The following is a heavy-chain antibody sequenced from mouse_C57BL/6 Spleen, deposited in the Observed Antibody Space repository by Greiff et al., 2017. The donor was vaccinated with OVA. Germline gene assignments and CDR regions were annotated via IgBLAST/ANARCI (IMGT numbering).Heavy chain of an antibody. D-gene: IGHD2-1*01. J-gene: IGHJ2*01. V-gene: IGHV5-4*01. CDR3: AREAAPYGNYDY. CDR1: GFTFSSYA. Sequence: EVNLVESGGGLVKPGGSLKLSCAASGFTFSSYAMSWVRQTPEKRLEWVAPISDGGSYTYYPDNVKGRFTISRDNAKNNLYLQMSHLKSEDTAMYYCAREAAPYGNYDYWGQGTTLTVSS. CDR2: ISDGGSYT.